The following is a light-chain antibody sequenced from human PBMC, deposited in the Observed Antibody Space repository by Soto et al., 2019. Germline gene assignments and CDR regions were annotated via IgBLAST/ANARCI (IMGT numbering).Light chain of an antibody. V-gene: IGKV3D-20*02. J-gene: IGKJ5*01. CDR3: QQRSAGVT. CDR1: QSVSSSY. Sequence: EIVLTQSPGTLSLSPGERATLSCRASQSVSSSYLAWYQQKPGQAPRLLIYGASARATGIPARFTGSGSGTEFTLTISSLQSEDFAVYYCQQRSAGVTFGQGTRLEIK. CDR2: GAS.